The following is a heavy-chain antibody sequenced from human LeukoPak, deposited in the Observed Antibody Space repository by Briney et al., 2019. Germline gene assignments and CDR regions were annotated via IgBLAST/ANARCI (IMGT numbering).Heavy chain of an antibody. Sequence: SETLSLTCTVSGGSISSYYWSWLRQPPGKGLEWIGYIYCSGSTNYNPSLKSRVTISVDTSKNQFSLKLSSVTAADTAVYYCARGGGVWFGRGCAFDIWGQGTMVTVSS. CDR3: ARGGGVWFGRGCAFDI. CDR1: GGSISSYY. D-gene: IGHD3-10*01. J-gene: IGHJ3*02. V-gene: IGHV4-59*01. CDR2: IYCSGST.